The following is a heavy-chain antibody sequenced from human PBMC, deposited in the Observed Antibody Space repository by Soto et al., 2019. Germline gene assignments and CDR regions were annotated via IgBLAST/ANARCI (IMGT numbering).Heavy chain of an antibody. Sequence: SETLSLTCTVSGYSISSGYYWGWIRQPPGKGLEWIGSIYHSGSTYYNPSLKSRVTISVDTSKNQFSLKLSSVTAADTAVYYCAREWRSYDILTGYYKDAFDIWGQGTMVTVSS. CDR3: AREWRSYDILTGYYKDAFDI. D-gene: IGHD3-9*01. CDR2: IYHSGST. CDR1: GYSISSGYY. J-gene: IGHJ3*02. V-gene: IGHV4-38-2*02.